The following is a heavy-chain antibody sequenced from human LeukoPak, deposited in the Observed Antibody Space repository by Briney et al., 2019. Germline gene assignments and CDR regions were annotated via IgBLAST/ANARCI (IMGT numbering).Heavy chain of an antibody. CDR1: GYTFTSYG. Sequence: ASVNVSCKASGYTFTSYGISWVRQAPGQGLEWMGWISAYNGNTNYAQKLQGRVTMTTDTSTSTAYMELRSLRSDDTAVYYCARDPSLWFGELLPRSNWFDPWGQGTLVTVSS. D-gene: IGHD3-10*01. J-gene: IGHJ5*02. CDR2: ISAYNGNT. CDR3: ARDPSLWFGELLPRSNWFDP. V-gene: IGHV1-18*01.